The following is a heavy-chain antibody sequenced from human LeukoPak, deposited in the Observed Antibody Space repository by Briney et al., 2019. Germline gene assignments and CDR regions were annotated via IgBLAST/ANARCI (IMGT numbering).Heavy chain of an antibody. CDR3: STLTSRGLSDS. V-gene: IGHV3-15*07. CDR1: GFTFTNAW. CDR2: IKSKADGETI. J-gene: IGHJ4*02. Sequence: GGSLRLSCAASGFTFTNAWMNWVRQAPGKGLEWVGRIKSKADGETIDYAAPVKGRFTFPRDDSKNMLYLQMNSLKSEDTAVYYCSTLTSRGLSDSWGQGTLVTVSS. D-gene: IGHD1-20*01.